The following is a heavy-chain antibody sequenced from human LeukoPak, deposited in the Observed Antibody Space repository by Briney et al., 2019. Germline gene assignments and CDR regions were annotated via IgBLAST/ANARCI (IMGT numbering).Heavy chain of an antibody. J-gene: IGHJ6*03. CDR1: GGTFSSYA. CDR3: ARGLSPYYYYYMDV. V-gene: IGHV1-69*05. Sequence: GASVKVSCKASGGTFSSYAISWVRQAPGQGLEWMGGIIPIFGTANYAQKFQGRVTITTDESTSTAYMELSSLRSEDTAVYYCARGLSPYYYYYMDVWGKGTTVTVSS. CDR2: IIPIFGTA.